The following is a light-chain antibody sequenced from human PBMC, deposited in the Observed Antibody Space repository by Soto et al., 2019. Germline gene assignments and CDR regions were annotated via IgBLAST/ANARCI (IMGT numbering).Light chain of an antibody. Sequence: DIQMTQSPSSLSASVGDRVTITCRASQSISSYLNWYQHKPGKAPNLLIYAASSLQSGVPSRFSGSGSGTDVALTISSLQPEDFATYYCQQTYSTSITFGQGTRLEIK. CDR1: QSISSY. CDR3: QQTYSTSIT. V-gene: IGKV1-39*01. CDR2: AAS. J-gene: IGKJ5*01.